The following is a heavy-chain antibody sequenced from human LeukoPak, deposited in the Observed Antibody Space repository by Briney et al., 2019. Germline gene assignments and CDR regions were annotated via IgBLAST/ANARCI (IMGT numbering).Heavy chain of an antibody. CDR3: ARGRSWPLDY. CDR1: GDSVSSNNVA. V-gene: IGHV6-1*01. J-gene: IGHJ4*02. D-gene: IGHD6-13*01. CDR2: TYYRSKWYN. Sequence: SQTLSLTCAISGDSVSSNNVAWHWIRQSPSRGLEWLGRTYYRSKWYNDYAVSVKSRITFNSDTSKNQFSLQLNSVTPEDTAVYYCARGRSWPLDYWGQGTLVTVSS.